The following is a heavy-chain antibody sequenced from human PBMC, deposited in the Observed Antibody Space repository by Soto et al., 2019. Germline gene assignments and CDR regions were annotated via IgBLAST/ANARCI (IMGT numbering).Heavy chain of an antibody. V-gene: IGHV4-59*01. CDR1: GASISPYY. D-gene: IGHD3-22*01. CDR2: IYYSGST. CDR3: ARDIGGYYDSSSYAN. J-gene: IGHJ4*02. Sequence: SETLSLTCTVSGASISPYYWSWIRQPPGRGLEWIGYIYYSGSTNYNPSLKSRVTISVDTSKNQFSLRLSSVTAADTAVYYCARDIGGYYDSSSYANWGQGTLVTVSS.